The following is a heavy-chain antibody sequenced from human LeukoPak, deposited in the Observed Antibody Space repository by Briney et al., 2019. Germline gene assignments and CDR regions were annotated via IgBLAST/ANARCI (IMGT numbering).Heavy chain of an antibody. CDR3: AREGIRYYYDSSGYFTY. V-gene: IGHV1-2*02. CDR1: GYTFTGYY. Sequence: ASVKVSCKASGYTFTGYYMHWVRQAPGQWLEWMGWINPNSGGTNYAQKFQGRVTMTRDTSISTAYMELSRLRSDDTAVYFCAREGIRYYYDSSGYFTYWGQGTLVTVSS. J-gene: IGHJ4*02. D-gene: IGHD3-22*01. CDR2: INPNSGGT.